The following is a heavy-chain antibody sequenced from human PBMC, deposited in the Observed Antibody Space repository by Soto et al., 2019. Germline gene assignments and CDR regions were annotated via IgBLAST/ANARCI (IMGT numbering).Heavy chain of an antibody. CDR2: IWADGSRQ. Sequence: QVQLVESGGGVIQPGKSLRLSCSASGFAFSTYGMHWVRQAPGKGLEWVAVIWADGSRQFYGDSVKGRFTISRDNSKNTLYLQMNSLRVDETAVYYCVAGTGYWGLSDYWCQGTLVTVSS. V-gene: IGHV3-33*08. CDR1: GFAFSTYG. CDR3: VAGTGYWGLSDY. J-gene: IGHJ4*02. D-gene: IGHD3-9*01.